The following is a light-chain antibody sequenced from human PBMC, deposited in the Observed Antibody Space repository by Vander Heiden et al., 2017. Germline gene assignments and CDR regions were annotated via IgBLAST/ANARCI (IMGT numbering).Light chain of an antibody. CDR1: QGISSY. CDR3: QQLNSYLWT. J-gene: IGKJ1*01. CDR2: AAS. V-gene: IGKV1-9*01. Sequence: DIQLTQSPSFLSASVGDRVTITCRASQGISSYLAWYQQKPGKVPKLLIYAASTLQSGVPSRFSGSGSGTEFTLTISSLQPEDFATYYCQQLNSYLWTFGQGTKVEIK.